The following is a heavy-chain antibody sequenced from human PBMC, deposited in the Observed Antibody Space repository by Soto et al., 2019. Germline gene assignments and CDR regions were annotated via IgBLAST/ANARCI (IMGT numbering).Heavy chain of an antibody. CDR3: ARESGPAYYFDY. D-gene: IGHD1-26*01. J-gene: IGHJ4*02. V-gene: IGHV1-46*01. Sequence: ASVKVSCKASGYTFTIYYMHWVRQAPGQGLEWMGIINPSGGSTSYAQKFQGRVTMTRDTSTSTVYMELSSLRSEDTAVYYCARESGPAYYFDYWGQGTLVTVSS. CDR1: GYTFTIYY. CDR2: INPSGGST.